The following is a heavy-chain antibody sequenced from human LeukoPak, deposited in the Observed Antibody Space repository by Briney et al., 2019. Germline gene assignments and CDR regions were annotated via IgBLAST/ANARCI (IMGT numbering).Heavy chain of an antibody. CDR1: GGSISSSSYY. J-gene: IGHJ6*03. CDR2: IYYSGST. D-gene: IGHD6-19*01. Sequence: PSETLSLICAVSGGSISSSSYYWGWIRQPPGKGLEWIGSIYYSGSTYYNPSLKSRVTISVDTSKNQFSLKLSSVTAADTAVYYCASIAVAGTYYYYYMDVWGKGTTVTVSS. CDR3: ASIAVAGTYYYYYMDV. V-gene: IGHV4-39*01.